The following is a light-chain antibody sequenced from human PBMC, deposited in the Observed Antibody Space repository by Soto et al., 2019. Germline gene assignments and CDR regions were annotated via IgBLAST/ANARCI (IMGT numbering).Light chain of an antibody. Sequence: EIVMTQSPATLSVSPGETATLSCRASQSVTYNLAWYRQKPGQGPRLLIYGAFTRAAGIPARFSGSGDGTEFTLTISSLQSEDVGIYFCHQYNTWPADYTFGQGTRLEI. V-gene: IGKV3-15*01. CDR3: HQYNTWPADYT. CDR2: GAF. J-gene: IGKJ2*01. CDR1: QSVTYN.